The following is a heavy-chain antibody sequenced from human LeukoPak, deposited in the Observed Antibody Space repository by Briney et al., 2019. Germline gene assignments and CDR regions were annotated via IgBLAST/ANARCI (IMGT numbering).Heavy chain of an antibody. D-gene: IGHD5-18*01. Sequence: PSETLSLTCTVSGGSISSYYWSWIRQPPGKGLEWIGYIYYSGSTNYNPYLKSRVTISVDTSKNQFSLKLSSVTAADTAVYYCARVAGYSYGYGIDCWGQGTLVTVSS. V-gene: IGHV4-59*01. CDR1: GGSISSYY. CDR3: ARVAGYSYGYGIDC. J-gene: IGHJ4*02. CDR2: IYYSGST.